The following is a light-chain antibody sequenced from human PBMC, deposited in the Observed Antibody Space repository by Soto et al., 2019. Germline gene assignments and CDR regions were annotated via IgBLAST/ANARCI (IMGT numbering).Light chain of an antibody. CDR1: QSISSW. V-gene: IGKV1-5*03. J-gene: IGKJ2*01. Sequence: DIQMTQSPSTLSASVGDRVTITCRASQSISSWLAWYQQKPGKAPYLLIYKASILESGGPSRFSGSGSGTEFTLTISSLQPDDFATYYSQHYSSFPYTFGQGTKLEIK. CDR2: KAS. CDR3: QHYSSFPYT.